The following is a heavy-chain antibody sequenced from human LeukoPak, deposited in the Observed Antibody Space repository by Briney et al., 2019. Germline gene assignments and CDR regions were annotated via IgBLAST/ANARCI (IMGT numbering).Heavy chain of an antibody. CDR1: GGSISSGDYY. D-gene: IGHD3-10*01. J-gene: IGHJ4*02. CDR3: AREWFGLYYFDY. CDR2: IYYSGST. V-gene: IGHV4-30-4*01. Sequence: PSETLSLTCTVSGGSISSGDYYWSWIRQPPGKGLEWIGYIYYSGSTYYNPSLKSRVTISVDTSKNQFSLKLSSVTAADTAAYYCAREWFGLYYFDYWGQGTLVTVSS.